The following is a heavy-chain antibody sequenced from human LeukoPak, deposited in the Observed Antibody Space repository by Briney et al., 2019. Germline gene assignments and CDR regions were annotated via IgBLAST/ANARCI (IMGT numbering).Heavy chain of an antibody. CDR2: INHSGST. Sequence: SETLSLTCAVYGGSFSGYYWSWIRQPPGKGLEWIGEINHSGSTNYNPSLKSRVTISVDMSKNQFSLKLSSVTAADTAVYYCARGIAARRLSFFDYWGQGTLVTVSS. V-gene: IGHV4-34*01. CDR3: ARGIAARRLSFFDY. D-gene: IGHD6-6*01. CDR1: GGSFSGYY. J-gene: IGHJ4*02.